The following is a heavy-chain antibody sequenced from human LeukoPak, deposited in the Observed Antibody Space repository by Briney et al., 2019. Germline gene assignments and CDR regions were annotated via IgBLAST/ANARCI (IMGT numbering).Heavy chain of an antibody. CDR1: GFTFDDSA. Sequence: PGRSLRLSCAASGFTFDDSAMHWVRQAPGKGLEWVPGISWNSDNTGYADSVKGRFIISRDNAENSLYLQMNSLRSEDTAFYFCAKAVVGATPRGAFDIWGQGTRVTVSS. D-gene: IGHD1-26*01. V-gene: IGHV3-9*01. J-gene: IGHJ3*02. CDR2: ISWNSDNT. CDR3: AKAVVGATPRGAFDI.